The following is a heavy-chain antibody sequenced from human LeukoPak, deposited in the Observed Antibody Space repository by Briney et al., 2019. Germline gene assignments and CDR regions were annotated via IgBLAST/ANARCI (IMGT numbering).Heavy chain of an antibody. D-gene: IGHD6-19*01. V-gene: IGHV3-30*18. Sequence: GGPLRLSCAASGFTFSSYGKHWVRQPPGKGLEWVGVISYYGSNKYYADSVKGRFTISRDNSKNTLYLQMNSLRAEDTAVYYCAKNHEAGSHGSGWYYFDYWGQGTLVTVSS. CDR2: ISYYGSNK. CDR1: GFTFSSYG. CDR3: AKNHEAGSHGSGWYYFDY. J-gene: IGHJ4*02.